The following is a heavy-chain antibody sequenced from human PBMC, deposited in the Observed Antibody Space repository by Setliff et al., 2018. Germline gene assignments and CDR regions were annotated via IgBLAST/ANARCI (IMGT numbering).Heavy chain of an antibody. Sequence: PGGSLRLSCAASGFTFSSYWMHWVRRAPGKGLIWVSRLNGDGSTSAYADSVKGRFPVSRDNAKNTLYLQMNSLRAEDSAVYYCARGYSAGYRIDYWGQGTLVTVSS. CDR3: ARGYSAGYRIDY. J-gene: IGHJ4*02. D-gene: IGHD5-18*01. V-gene: IGHV3-74*01. CDR2: LNGDGSTS. CDR1: GFTFSSYW.